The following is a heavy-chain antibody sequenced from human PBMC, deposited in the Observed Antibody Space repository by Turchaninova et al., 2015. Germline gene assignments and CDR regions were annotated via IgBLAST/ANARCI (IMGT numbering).Heavy chain of an antibody. D-gene: IGHD5-24*01. V-gene: IGHV4-59*01. CDR2: IYYSGST. Sequence: QVQLQESGPGLVKPSEPLSLTCTVSGGSISSYSSRWNRQSPGKGLEYIGYIYYSGSTNYNPSLKSRVTISVDTSKNQFSLKLSSVTAADTAVYYCARDRDGYNTVDYWGQGTLVTVSS. CDR1: GGSISSYS. CDR3: ARDRDGYNTVDY. J-gene: IGHJ4*02.